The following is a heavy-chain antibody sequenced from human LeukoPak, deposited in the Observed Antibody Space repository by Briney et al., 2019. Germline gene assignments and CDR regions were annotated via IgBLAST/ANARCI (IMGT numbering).Heavy chain of an antibody. V-gene: IGHV4-59*12. Sequence: PSGTLCLSCAVSGGSLSSYYWSWIREPPGKGLECVWYIYYSGSTNYNHPLTSRTTISVATSKNQSSLKLSSMTAADTAVYYCAADRQTRTSYSSGWYDIIDYWGQGTLVTVSS. CDR2: IYYSGST. CDR1: GGSLSSYY. J-gene: IGHJ4*02. D-gene: IGHD6-19*01. CDR3: AADRQTRTSYSSGWYDIIDY.